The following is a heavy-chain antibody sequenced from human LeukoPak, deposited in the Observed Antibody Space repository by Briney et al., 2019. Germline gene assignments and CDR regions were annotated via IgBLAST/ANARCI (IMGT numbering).Heavy chain of an antibody. CDR3: ARDQTVAGKRGIDY. V-gene: IGHV1-69*04. J-gene: IGHJ4*02. CDR2: IIPILGIA. CDR1: GGTFSSYA. Sequence: SVKVSCKASGGTFSSYAISWVRQAPGQGLEWMGRIIPILGIANYAQKFQGRVTITADKSTSTAYMELSSLRSEDTAVYYCARDQTVAGKRGIDYWGQGTLVTVSS. D-gene: IGHD6-19*01.